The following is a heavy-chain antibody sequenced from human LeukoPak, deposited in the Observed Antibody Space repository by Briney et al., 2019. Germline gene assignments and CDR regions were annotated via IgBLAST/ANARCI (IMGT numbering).Heavy chain of an antibody. Sequence: PGGSLRLSCAASGFTFSSYSMNWVRQAPGKGLEWVSSISSSSSYIFYEDSVKGRFTNSRDKAKKSLYLQMNSLRAEDTAVYYCARDIRRRGSGSVWGQGTTVTVSS. CDR1: GFTFSSYS. J-gene: IGHJ6*02. CDR2: ISSSSSYI. CDR3: ARDIRRRGSGSV. D-gene: IGHD3-10*01. V-gene: IGHV3-21*01.